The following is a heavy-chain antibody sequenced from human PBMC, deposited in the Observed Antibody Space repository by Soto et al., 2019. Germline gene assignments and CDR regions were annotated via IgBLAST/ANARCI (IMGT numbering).Heavy chain of an antibody. Sequence: QVHLVQSGAEVKKPGASVKVSCKASGYPFTRYGISWVRQAPGQGLEWMGWISTYNGNTNYAQKLQGRVTMTTKTSTSTAYMELRSLRSDDTAVYYCARLEATTRHFDIWGQGTMVTVSS. CDR3: ARLEATTRHFDI. CDR1: GYPFTRYG. V-gene: IGHV1-18*01. J-gene: IGHJ3*02. CDR2: ISTYNGNT.